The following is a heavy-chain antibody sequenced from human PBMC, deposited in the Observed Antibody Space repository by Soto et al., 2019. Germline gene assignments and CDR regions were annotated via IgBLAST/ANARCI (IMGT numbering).Heavy chain of an antibody. D-gene: IGHD6-6*01. CDR3: AREYSSSNSFDY. CDR1: GCSVSSGSYY. Sequence: PSESLSLPCAVSGCSVSSGSYYWSWIRQPPGKGLEWIGYIYYSGSTNYNPSLKSRVTISVDTSKNQFSLKLSSVTAADTAVYYCAREYSSSNSFDYWGQGTLATV. CDR2: IYYSGST. V-gene: IGHV4-61*01. J-gene: IGHJ4*02.